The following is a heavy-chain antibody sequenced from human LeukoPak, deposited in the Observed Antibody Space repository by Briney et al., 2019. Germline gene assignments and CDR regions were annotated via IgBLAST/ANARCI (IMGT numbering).Heavy chain of an antibody. CDR3: ARFPVAAYYFDY. D-gene: IGHD6-19*01. J-gene: IGHJ4*02. Sequence: ASVKVSCKASGYSFTSYGISWVRQAPGQGLEWMGWISAYNGNTNYAQKLQGRATMTTDTSTSTAYMELSSLRSEDTAVYYCARFPVAAYYFDYWGQGTLVTVSS. CDR2: ISAYNGNT. V-gene: IGHV1-18*01. CDR1: GYSFTSYG.